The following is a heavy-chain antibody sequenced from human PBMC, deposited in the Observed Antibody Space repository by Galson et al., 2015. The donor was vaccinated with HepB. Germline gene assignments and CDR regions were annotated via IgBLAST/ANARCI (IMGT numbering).Heavy chain of an antibody. CDR3: ARQIRGDFWSGYWGWYFDY. Sequence: SVKVSCKASGGTFSSYAISWVRQAPGQGLEWMGGIIPIFGTANYAQKFQGRVTITADESTSTAYMELSSLRSEDTAVYYCARQIRGDFWSGYWGWYFDYWGQGTLVTVSS. CDR2: IIPIFGTA. CDR1: GGTFSSYA. V-gene: IGHV1-69*13. D-gene: IGHD3-3*01. J-gene: IGHJ4*02.